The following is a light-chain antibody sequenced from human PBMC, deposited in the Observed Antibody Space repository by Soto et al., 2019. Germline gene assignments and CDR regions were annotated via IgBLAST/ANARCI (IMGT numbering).Light chain of an antibody. CDR3: QQYNNWPSLT. CDR1: QSVSSN. Sequence: EIVMTQSPATLSVSPGERATLSCRASQSVSSNLARYQQKPGQAPRLLIYGASARATGIPASFSGSRSGTEFTLPISSLQSEDFAVYYCQQYNNWPSLTFGQGTKLEIK. V-gene: IGKV3-15*01. J-gene: IGKJ2*01. CDR2: GAS.